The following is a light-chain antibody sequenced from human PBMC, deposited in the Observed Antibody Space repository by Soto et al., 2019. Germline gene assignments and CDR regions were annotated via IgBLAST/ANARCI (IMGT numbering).Light chain of an antibody. V-gene: IGKV3-20*01. CDR3: QHYGNSPPFT. J-gene: IGKJ2*01. CDR1: QSVSSSY. CDR2: GAS. Sequence: EIVLTQSPGTLSLSPGERATLSCRASQSVSSSYLAWYQQKPGQAPRLLIYGASSRATGIPDRFSGSGSGTDFTLTISRLEPEDFAVYFCQHYGNSPPFTFGQGTKVDXK.